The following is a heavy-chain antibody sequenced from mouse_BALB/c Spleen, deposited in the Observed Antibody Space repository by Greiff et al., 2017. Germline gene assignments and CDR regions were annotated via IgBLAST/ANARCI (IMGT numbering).Heavy chain of an antibody. CDR2: INPSTGYT. V-gene: IGHV1-7*01. D-gene: IGHD6-1*01. CDR3: AASSGGYAMDY. CDR1: GYTFTSYW. Sequence: QVHVKQSGAELAKPGASVKMSCKASGYTFTSYWMHWVKQRPGQGLEWIGYINPSTGYTEYNQKFKDKATLTADKSSSTAYMQLSSLTSEDSAVYYCAASSGGYAMDYWGQGTSVTVSS. J-gene: IGHJ4*01.